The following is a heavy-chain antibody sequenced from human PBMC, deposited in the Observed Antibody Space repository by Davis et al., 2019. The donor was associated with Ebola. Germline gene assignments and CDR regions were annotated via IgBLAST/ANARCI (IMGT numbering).Heavy chain of an antibody. V-gene: IGHV3-74*01. Sequence: HTGGSLRLSCAASGFSFSSYWVHWVRQAPGEGPAWVSRISPNGDRTGYADSVKGRFTIFRDNAKNTLYLQMNSLKAEDTAVYYCARDFDRVREWGQGTLVTVSS. J-gene: IGHJ4*02. CDR1: GFSFSSYW. D-gene: IGHD3-22*01. CDR2: ISPNGDRT. CDR3: ARDFDRVRE.